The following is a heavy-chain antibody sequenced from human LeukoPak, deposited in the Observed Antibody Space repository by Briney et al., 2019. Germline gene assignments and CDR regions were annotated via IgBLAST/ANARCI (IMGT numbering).Heavy chain of an antibody. CDR1: GYSTSSGYY. D-gene: IGHD3-9*01. V-gene: IGHV4-38-2*01. CDR3: ARSATGFRQDC. J-gene: IGHJ4*02. Sequence: SETLSLTCAVSGYSTSSGYYWGWIRQPPGKGLEWIGSIYHSGSTYYNPSLKSQVTISVDTSKNQFSLKLSSVTAADTAVYYCARSATGFRQDCWGQGTLVTVSS. CDR2: IYHSGST.